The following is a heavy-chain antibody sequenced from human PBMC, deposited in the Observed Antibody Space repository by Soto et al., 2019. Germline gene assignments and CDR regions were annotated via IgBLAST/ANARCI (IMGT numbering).Heavy chain of an antibody. CDR2: VTATAESA. V-gene: IGHV3-23*01. CDR3: ARGRYYDSPQDL. D-gene: IGHD3-10*01. J-gene: IGHJ5*02. CDR1: GFTFSSYA. Sequence: GSLRLSCAASGFTFSSYAMSWVRQAPGKGLEWVSAVTATAESAYYTDSVRGRFIITRDNSDNMLYLQMSSLRVEDTAIYFCARGRYYDSPQDLWGRGTQVTVSS.